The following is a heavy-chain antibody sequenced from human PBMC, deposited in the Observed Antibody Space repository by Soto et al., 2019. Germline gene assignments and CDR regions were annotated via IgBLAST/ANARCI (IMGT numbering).Heavy chain of an antibody. V-gene: IGHV3-30*18. Sequence: PGWSLRHSCAASGFTFRNYGFHWVRQAPGKGLEWVAIISYDGSKKYYVDSVKGRFTISRANSKNTLNLEMNSLRAEDTAIYFCAKDTGDCSITTSRPGNSCSDPSGKVTLVTVSA. J-gene: IGHJ5*02. CDR2: ISYDGSKK. CDR1: GFTFRNYG. CDR3: AKDTGDCSITTSRPGNSCSDP. D-gene: IGHD2-2*01.